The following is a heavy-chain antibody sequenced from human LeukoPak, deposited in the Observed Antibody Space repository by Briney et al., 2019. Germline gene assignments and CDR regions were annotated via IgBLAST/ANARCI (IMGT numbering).Heavy chain of an antibody. CDR2: ISGSGGST. J-gene: IGHJ3*02. CDR1: GFTFGSYS. V-gene: IGHV3-23*01. D-gene: IGHD3-9*01. CDR3: ANDGYFDWLPLDAFDI. Sequence: PGGSLRLSCAASGFTFGSYSRSWVRQAPGKGLEWVSAISGSGGSTYYADSVKGRFTISRDNSKNTLYLQMNSLRAEDTAVYYCANDGYFDWLPLDAFDIWGQGTMVTVSS.